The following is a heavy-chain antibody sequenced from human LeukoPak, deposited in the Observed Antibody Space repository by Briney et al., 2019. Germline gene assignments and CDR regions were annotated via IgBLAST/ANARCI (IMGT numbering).Heavy chain of an antibody. J-gene: IGHJ4*02. CDR2: IYYSGST. Sequence: SETLSLTCTVSGDSIGSTTTYYWGWIRQPPGKGLEWIGYIYYSGSTNYNPSLKSRVTISVDTSKNQFSLKLSSVTAADTAVYYCARDGYDFWSGWVEGGYFDYWGQGTLVTVSS. D-gene: IGHD3-3*01. CDR1: GDSIGSTTTYY. V-gene: IGHV4-61*01. CDR3: ARDGYDFWSGWVEGGYFDY.